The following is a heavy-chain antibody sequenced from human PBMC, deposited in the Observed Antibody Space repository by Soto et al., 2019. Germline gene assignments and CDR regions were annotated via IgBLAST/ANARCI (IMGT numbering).Heavy chain of an antibody. Sequence: QVQLQESGPGLVKPSQTLSLTCTVSGGSISSGGYYWSWIRQHPGKGLEWIGYIYYSGSTYYNPSLKIRVTISVDPSKNQFSLKLSSVTAADTAVYYTAGIYSGSPGGTLRYWGQGTLVTVSS. J-gene: IGHJ4*02. CDR2: IYYSGST. CDR3: AGIYSGSPGGTLRY. V-gene: IGHV4-31*03. CDR1: GGSISSGGYY. D-gene: IGHD1-26*01.